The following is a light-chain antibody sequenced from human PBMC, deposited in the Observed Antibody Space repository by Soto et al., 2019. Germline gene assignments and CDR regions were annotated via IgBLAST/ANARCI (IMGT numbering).Light chain of an antibody. CDR1: QSIRTY. CDR2: AAS. CDR3: QQSYSTPLT. J-gene: IGKJ4*01. V-gene: IGKV1-39*01. Sequence: DIQMTQSPSSLSASIGDRVTITCRASQSIRTYLNWYQHKSGKAPKLLIYAASSSQSGVPSRFSGSGSGTGFTLTINSLQPEDFATYYCQQSYSTPLTFGGGTKVDIK.